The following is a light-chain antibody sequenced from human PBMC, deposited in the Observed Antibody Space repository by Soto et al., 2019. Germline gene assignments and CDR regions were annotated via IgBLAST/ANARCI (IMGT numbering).Light chain of an antibody. CDR1: QTIGDN. CDR2: AAS. Sequence: IRVTKTPAYLYASEGERSTITCLASQTIGDNLNWYQQKPGKAPKLLIYAASSLQSGVPSRFSGSGSGTDFTLTISSLQPEDFATFSSQPSYSTPITFGHWTLLE. V-gene: IGKV1-39*01. CDR3: QPSYSTPIT. J-gene: IGKJ5*01.